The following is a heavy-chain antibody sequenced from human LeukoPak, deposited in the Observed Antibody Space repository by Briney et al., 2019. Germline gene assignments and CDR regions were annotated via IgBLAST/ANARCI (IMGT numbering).Heavy chain of an antibody. CDR1: GYTFTGYY. Sequence: GASVKVSCKASGYTFTGYYMHWVRQAPGQGLEWMGWITPNSGDTKYAQKFQGRVTMTRDTSISTAYMELSRLRSDDTAVYYCARGIVVVVGATSQRGVYWFDPWGQGTLVTVSS. D-gene: IGHD2-15*01. CDR2: ITPNSGDT. V-gene: IGHV1-2*02. CDR3: ARGIVVVVGATSQRGVYWFDP. J-gene: IGHJ5*02.